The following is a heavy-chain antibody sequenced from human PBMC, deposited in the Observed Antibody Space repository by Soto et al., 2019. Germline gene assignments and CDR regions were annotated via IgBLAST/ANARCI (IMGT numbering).Heavy chain of an antibody. J-gene: IGHJ4*02. CDR3: AGGYCSGGSCYYFDY. Sequence: SETLSLTCTVSGGSISSSSYYWGWIRQPPGKGLEWIGSIYYSGSTYYNPSLKSRVTISVDTSKNQFSLKLSSVTAADTAVYYCAGGYCSGGSCYYFDYWGQGTLVTVSS. CDR2: IYYSGST. CDR1: GGSISSSSYY. D-gene: IGHD2-15*01. V-gene: IGHV4-39*01.